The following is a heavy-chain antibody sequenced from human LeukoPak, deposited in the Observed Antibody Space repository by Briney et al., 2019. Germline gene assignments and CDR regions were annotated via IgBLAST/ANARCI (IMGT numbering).Heavy chain of an antibody. V-gene: IGHV4-39*07. J-gene: IGHJ4*02. D-gene: IGHD3-10*01. CDR2: IYYSGST. CDR3: AAASQLWLIDQ. CDR1: GGSISSRSYY. Sequence: PSETLSLTCTVSGGSISSRSYYWGWIRQPPGKGLEWIGIIYYSGSTYSNPSLKNRVTISLDKSKNQFSLKLTSVTAPDTAVYYCAAASQLWLIDQWGQGTLVVVSS.